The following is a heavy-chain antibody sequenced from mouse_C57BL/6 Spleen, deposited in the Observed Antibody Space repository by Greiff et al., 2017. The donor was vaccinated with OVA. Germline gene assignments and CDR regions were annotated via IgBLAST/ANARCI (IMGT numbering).Heavy chain of an antibody. J-gene: IGHJ2*01. V-gene: IGHV1-55*01. D-gene: IGHD1-1*01. CDR1: GYTFTSYW. Sequence: QVQLQQPGAELVKPGASVKMSCKASGYTFTSYWITWVKQRPGQGLEWIGDIYPGSGRTNYNGKFKSKATLTVDTSSSTAYMQLSSLTSEDSAVYYCARGDYYGSSYEGDYWGQGTTLTFST. CDR2: IYPGSGRT. CDR3: ARGDYYGSSYEGDY.